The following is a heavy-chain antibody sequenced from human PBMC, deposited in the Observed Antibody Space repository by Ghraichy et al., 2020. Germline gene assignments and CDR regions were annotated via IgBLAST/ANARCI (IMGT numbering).Heavy chain of an antibody. CDR3: TTDQEEHMITFGGVIGFFDY. Sequence: GGSLRLSCAASGFIFSNAWMSWVRQAPGKGLEWVGRIKSKTDGGTTDYAAPVKGRFTISRDDSKNTLYLQMNSLKTEDTAVYYCTTDQEEHMITFGGVIGFFDYWGQGTLVTVSS. CDR1: GFIFSNAW. D-gene: IGHD3-16*02. V-gene: IGHV3-15*01. CDR2: IKSKTDGGTT. J-gene: IGHJ4*02.